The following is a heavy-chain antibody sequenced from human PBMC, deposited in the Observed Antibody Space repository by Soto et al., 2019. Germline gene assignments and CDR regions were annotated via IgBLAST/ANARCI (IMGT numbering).Heavy chain of an antibody. V-gene: IGHV4-39*01. CDR3: ARPLYVYSSSSGWFDP. Sequence: QLQLQESGPGLVKPSETLSLTCTVSGGSISSSSYYWGWIRQPPGKGLEWIGSIYYSGSTYYNPSLKSRVTISGDTSKIRCSLKLSSVTAADTAVYYGARPLYVYSSSSGWFDPWGQGTLVTVSS. CDR2: IYYSGST. J-gene: IGHJ5*02. CDR1: GGSISSSSYY. D-gene: IGHD6-6*01.